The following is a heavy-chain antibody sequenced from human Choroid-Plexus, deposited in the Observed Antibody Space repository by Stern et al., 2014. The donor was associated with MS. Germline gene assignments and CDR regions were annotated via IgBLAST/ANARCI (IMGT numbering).Heavy chain of an antibody. Sequence: VQLEESGGGVAQPGRPLILSCAASGFTFSNFGMHWVRQAPGKGLEWVALMSYDGSEKYYADSVKGRFTIFRDNSKNALYMHMNSLRAEDTAVYYCAKDRQWSTYFFDYWGQGSLVTVSS. CDR3: AKDRQWSTYFFDY. J-gene: IGHJ4*02. D-gene: IGHD2-15*01. CDR1: GFTFSNFG. CDR2: MSYDGSEK. V-gene: IGHV3-30*18.